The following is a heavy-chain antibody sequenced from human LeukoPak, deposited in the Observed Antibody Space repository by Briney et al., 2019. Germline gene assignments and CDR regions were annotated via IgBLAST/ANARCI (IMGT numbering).Heavy chain of an antibody. CDR1: GFTFSSYA. V-gene: IGHV3-23*01. D-gene: IGHD3-16*01. J-gene: IGHJ6*02. CDR3: AKVRLTGRMDYPYYYYGMDA. Sequence: GGSLRLSCAASGFTFSSYAMSWVRQAPGKGLEWVSAISNSGGSTYYADSVKGRFTISRDNSKNTLYLQMNSLRAEDTAVYYCAKVRLTGRMDYPYYYYGMDAWGQGTTVTVSS. CDR2: ISNSGGST.